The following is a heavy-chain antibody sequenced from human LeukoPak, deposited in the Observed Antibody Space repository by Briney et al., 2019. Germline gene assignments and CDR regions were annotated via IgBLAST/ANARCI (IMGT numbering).Heavy chain of an antibody. CDR3: ARGRSNYYGMDV. V-gene: IGHV4-59*01. J-gene: IGHJ6*02. Sequence: PSETLSLTCSVSDGSINSYYWNWVRRPPGKGLEWIGYIYYNGNTNYSPSLKSRVTMSVDTSKNLFSLKVSSVTAADTAVYYCARGRSNYYGMDVWGQGTTVTVSS. CDR2: IYYNGNT. D-gene: IGHD1-26*01. CDR1: DGSINSYY.